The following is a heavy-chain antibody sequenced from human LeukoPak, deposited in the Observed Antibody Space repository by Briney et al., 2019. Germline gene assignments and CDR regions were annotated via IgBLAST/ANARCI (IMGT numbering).Heavy chain of an antibody. Sequence: SETLSLTCAVYGGSLSGYYWTWIRQPPGKGLEWIGEINHSGSTKYNPSLKSRVTTSVDTSKNQFSLNLSSVTAADTAVYYCARGSRRITMVRDPYYFDYWGQGTLVTVSS. CDR2: INHSGST. J-gene: IGHJ4*02. V-gene: IGHV4-34*01. D-gene: IGHD3-10*01. CDR1: GGSLSGYY. CDR3: ARGSRRITMVRDPYYFDY.